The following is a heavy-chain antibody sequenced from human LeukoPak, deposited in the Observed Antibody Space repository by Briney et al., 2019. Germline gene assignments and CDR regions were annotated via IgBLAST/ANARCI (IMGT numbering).Heavy chain of an antibody. CDR1: GFTFSSYD. D-gene: IGHD1-14*01. J-gene: IGHJ3*02. V-gene: IGHV3-13*01. CDR3: ARETTVDGGNAFDI. Sequence: PGGSLRLSCAASGFTFSSYDMHWVRQATGKGLEWVSAIGTAGDTYYPGSVKGRFTISRENAKNSLYLQMNSLRAGDTALYYCARETTVDGGNAFDIWGQGTMVTVSS. CDR2: IGTAGDT.